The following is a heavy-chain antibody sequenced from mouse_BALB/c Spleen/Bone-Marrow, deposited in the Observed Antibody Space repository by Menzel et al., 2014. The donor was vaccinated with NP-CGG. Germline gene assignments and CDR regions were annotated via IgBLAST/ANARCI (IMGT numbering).Heavy chain of an antibody. J-gene: IGHJ3*01. D-gene: IGHD4-1*01. V-gene: IGHV1-54*01. CDR1: GYAFTNYL. CDR3: ARELGRGFAY. Sequence: QVQLQQSGAELVRPGTSVTVSCKASGYAFTNYLIEWVKQRPGQGLEWIGVINPGSGGINYNEKFRVMATLTADKSSSIVYMQLSSLTSDDSAVYFCARELGRGFAYWGQGTLVTVSA. CDR2: INPGSGGI.